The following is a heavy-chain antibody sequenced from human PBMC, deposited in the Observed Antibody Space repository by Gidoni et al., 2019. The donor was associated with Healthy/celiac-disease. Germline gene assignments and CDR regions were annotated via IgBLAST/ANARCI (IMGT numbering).Heavy chain of an antibody. J-gene: IGHJ6*02. Sequence: EVQLVESGGGLVQPGGSLRLSCAASGFTFSSYSMNWVRQAPGKGLEWVSYISSSSSTIYYADSVKGRFTISRDNAKNSLYLQMNSLRAEDTAVYYCARELDDFWSEDYYYYYGMDVWGQGTTVTVSS. CDR1: GFTFSSYS. CDR3: ARELDDFWSEDYYYYYGMDV. V-gene: IGHV3-48*01. CDR2: ISSSSSTI. D-gene: IGHD3-3*01.